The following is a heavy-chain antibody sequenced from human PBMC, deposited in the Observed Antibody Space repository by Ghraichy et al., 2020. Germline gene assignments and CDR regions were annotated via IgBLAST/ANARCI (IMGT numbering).Heavy chain of an antibody. CDR1: RFIFSNYA. CDR3: AKSDYDFWNGHYTWVWGSLDV. J-gene: IGHJ3*01. D-gene: IGHD3-3*01. CDR2: ISGSGHNT. Sequence: GGSLRLSCAASRFIFSNYAMSWVRQAPGKGLEWVSAISGSGHNTYYADSVEGRFTISRDNSKNTLYVQMNSLRAEDTAVYYCAKSDYDFWNGHYTWVWGSLDVWGQGTTVTVSS. V-gene: IGHV3-23*01.